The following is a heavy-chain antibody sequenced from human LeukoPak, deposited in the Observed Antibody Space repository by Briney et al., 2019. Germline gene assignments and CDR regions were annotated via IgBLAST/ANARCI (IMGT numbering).Heavy chain of an antibody. Sequence: GGSLRLSCVASRFIFSVYGMHWVRQAPGKGLEWVAVISYDGSNKYYADSVKGRFTISRDNSKNTLYLQMNSLRAEDTAVYYCAKAHCTNGVCYSALDYWGQGTLVTVSS. CDR3: AKAHCTNGVCYSALDY. CDR1: RFIFSVYG. CDR2: ISYDGSNK. J-gene: IGHJ4*02. D-gene: IGHD2-8*01. V-gene: IGHV3-30*18.